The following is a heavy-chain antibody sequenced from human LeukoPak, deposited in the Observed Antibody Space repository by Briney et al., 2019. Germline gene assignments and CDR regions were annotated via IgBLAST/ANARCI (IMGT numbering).Heavy chain of an antibody. CDR3: ARDKGWFGAVGNLLGY. Sequence: PGGSLRLSCAASGFTFSDYSMTWIRQAPGKGLEWVSYISSSGNTMYYADSVRGRFTISRDNAKNSLYLQMNSLRAEDTALYYCARDKGWFGAVGNLLGYWGQGTLVTVSS. V-gene: IGHV3-11*01. D-gene: IGHD6-19*01. CDR2: ISSSGNTM. J-gene: IGHJ4*02. CDR1: GFTFSDYS.